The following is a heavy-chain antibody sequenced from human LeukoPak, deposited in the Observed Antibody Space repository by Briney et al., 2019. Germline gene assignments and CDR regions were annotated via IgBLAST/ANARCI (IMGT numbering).Heavy chain of an antibody. CDR3: ARQTFGVLYFDS. CDR1: GGSISDTNFY. J-gene: IGHJ4*02. CDR2: IYNSGST. Sequence: SETLSLTCSVSGGSISDTNFYWGWIRQPAGKGLEWMGRIYNSGSTNYNPSLKSRVTISTDMSKNQFSLKLTSVTAADTAVYYCARQTFGVLYFDSWGQGTLAIVSS. D-gene: IGHD3-10*01. V-gene: IGHV4-61*02.